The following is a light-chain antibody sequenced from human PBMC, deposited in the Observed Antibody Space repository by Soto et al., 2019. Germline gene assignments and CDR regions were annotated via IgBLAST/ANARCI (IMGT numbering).Light chain of an antibody. CDR2: DDS. Sequence: SYELTQSPSVLVAPGQTVSITCGGYNIGSKSVHWYQQKPGQAPVLVVYDDSDRRSGIPERFSGSNSGNTATLTITRVEAGDEADYHCLVWESRSEHYVFGTGTKVTVL. J-gene: IGLJ1*01. CDR1: NIGSKS. CDR3: LVWESRSEHYV. V-gene: IGLV3-21*02.